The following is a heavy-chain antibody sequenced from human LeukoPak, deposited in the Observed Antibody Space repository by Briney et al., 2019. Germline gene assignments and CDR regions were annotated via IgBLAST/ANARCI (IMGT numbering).Heavy chain of an antibody. CDR1: GGSISSSSYY. CDR2: IYYSGST. V-gene: IGHV4-39*01. CDR3: ARVRVAVAGRKLKDPYYFDY. Sequence: SETLSLTCTVSGGSISSSSYYWGWIRQPPGKGLEWIGSIYYSGSTYYNPSLKSRVTISVDTSKNQFSLKLSSVTAADTAVYYCARVRVAVAGRKLKDPYYFDYWGQGTLVTVSS. D-gene: IGHD6-19*01. J-gene: IGHJ4*02.